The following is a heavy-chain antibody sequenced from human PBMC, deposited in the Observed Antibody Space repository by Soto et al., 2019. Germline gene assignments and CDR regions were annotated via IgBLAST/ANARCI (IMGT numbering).Heavy chain of an antibody. V-gene: IGHV3-53*04. CDR3: ARGSGGSTYYYYMDV. D-gene: IGHD2-15*01. J-gene: IGHJ6*03. CDR1: GFTVSSNY. Sequence: PGGCLRLSCAASGFTVSSNYMSWVRQAPGKGLEWVSVIYSGGSTYYADSVKGRFTISRHNSKNTLYLQMNSLRAEDTAVYYCARGSGGSTYYYYMDVWGKGTTVTVSS. CDR2: IYSGGST.